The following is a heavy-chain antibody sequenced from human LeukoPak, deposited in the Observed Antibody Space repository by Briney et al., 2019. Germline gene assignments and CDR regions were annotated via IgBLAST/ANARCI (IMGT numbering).Heavy chain of an antibody. J-gene: IGHJ4*02. D-gene: IGHD3-22*01. CDR1: GFTFSSYS. V-gene: IGHV3-21*01. CDR3: ARDGEYYYGSSGYYAIDY. Sequence: PGGSLRLSCAASGFTFSSYSMNWVRQAPGKGLEWVSSISSSSSYIYYADSVKGRFTMSRDNAKNSLYLQMNSLRAEDTAVYYCARDGEYYYGSSGYYAIDYWGQGTLVTVSS. CDR2: ISSSSSYI.